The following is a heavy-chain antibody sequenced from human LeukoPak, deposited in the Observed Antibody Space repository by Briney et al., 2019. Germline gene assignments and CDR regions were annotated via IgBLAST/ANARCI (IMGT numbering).Heavy chain of an antibody. J-gene: IGHJ4*02. CDR3: ARGGYSGYDHTSFDY. CDR2: IYTSGST. CDR1: GGSISSYY. V-gene: IGHV4-4*07. Sequence: SETLSLTCTVSGGSISSYYWSWIRQPAGKGLEWIGRIYTSGSTNYNPSLKSRVTMSVDTSKNQFSLKLSPVTAADTAVYYCARGGYSGYDHTSFDYWGQGTLVTVSS. D-gene: IGHD5-12*01.